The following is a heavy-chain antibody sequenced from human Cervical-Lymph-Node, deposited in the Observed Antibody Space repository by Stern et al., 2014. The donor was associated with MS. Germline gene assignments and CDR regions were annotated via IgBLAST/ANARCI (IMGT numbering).Heavy chain of an antibody. CDR2: TSYDGGNR. V-gene: IGHV3-30*18. D-gene: IGHD5-18*01. J-gene: IGHJ6*02. CDR1: RFTFRSYG. Sequence: VQLVESGGGVVQPGTSLRLSCTGSRFTFRSYGIHWVRQAPGKGLEWVSVTSYDGGNRQYADSVKGRFTISRDNSKNTVYLHLNSLRPEDTGVYHCAKDRRGGYNYLYGMDVCCQGTTVTVS. CDR3: AKDRRGGYNYLYGMDV.